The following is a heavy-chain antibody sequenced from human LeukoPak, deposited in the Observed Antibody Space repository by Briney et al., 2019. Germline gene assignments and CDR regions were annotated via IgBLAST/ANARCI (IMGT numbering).Heavy chain of an antibody. J-gene: IGHJ5*02. CDR3: ARALLWFGELPNNWFDP. D-gene: IGHD3-10*01. V-gene: IGHV1-46*01. Sequence: GASVKVSCKASGYTFTSYYMHWVRQAPGQGLEWMGIINPSGGSTSYAQKFQGRVTMTRDTSTSTAYMELSSLRSEDTAVYYCARALLWFGELPNNWFDPWGQGTLVTVSS. CDR2: INPSGGST. CDR1: GYTFTSYY.